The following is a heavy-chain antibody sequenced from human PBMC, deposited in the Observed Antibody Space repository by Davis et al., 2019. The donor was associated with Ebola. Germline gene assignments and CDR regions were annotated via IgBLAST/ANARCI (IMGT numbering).Heavy chain of an antibody. V-gene: IGHV1-3*01. CDR1: GYTFSTYA. Sequence: AASVKVSCKASGYTFSTYAMHWVRQAPGQRLEWMGWINGGNDNTKYSQKFQGRVTITRDTSPTTAYMELSSLKSEDTAVYYCARDGGTWSGFYGLLDYWGQGTLVTVSS. CDR2: INGGNDNT. J-gene: IGHJ4*02. D-gene: IGHD3-3*01. CDR3: ARDGGTWSGFYGLLDY.